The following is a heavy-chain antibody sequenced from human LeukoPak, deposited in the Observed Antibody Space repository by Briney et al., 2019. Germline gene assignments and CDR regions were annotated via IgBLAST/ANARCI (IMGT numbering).Heavy chain of an antibody. Sequence: QVQLQEAGPGLVKPSQPLSLTCAVSGGSISRGDYYWSWIRQPPWKGLEWIGYIYYSGSTYYNPSLKSRVTISVDTSKNQFSLKLSSVTAADTAVYYCARAGGKKAFDIWGQGTMVTVSS. CDR2: IYYSGST. D-gene: IGHD1-14*01. CDR1: GGSISRGDYY. V-gene: IGHV4-30-4*08. J-gene: IGHJ3*02. CDR3: ARAGGKKAFDI.